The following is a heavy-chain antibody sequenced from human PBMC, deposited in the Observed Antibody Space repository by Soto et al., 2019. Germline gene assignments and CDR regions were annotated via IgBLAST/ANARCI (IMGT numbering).Heavy chain of an antibody. V-gene: IGHV3-33*01. CDR2: IWYDGGNR. CDR1: GFTFTNYG. J-gene: IGHJ4*02. Sequence: QVQLVESGGGVVQPGRSLRLSCAASGFTFTNYGMHWVRQAPGKGLEWVAVIWYDGGNRFYADSVKGRFTIPKDNSQNMLYLQMHSLRPEDTAVYYCTRDPYGGSRYYFDSWGQGTLVTVSS. CDR3: TRDPYGGSRYYFDS. D-gene: IGHD1-26*01.